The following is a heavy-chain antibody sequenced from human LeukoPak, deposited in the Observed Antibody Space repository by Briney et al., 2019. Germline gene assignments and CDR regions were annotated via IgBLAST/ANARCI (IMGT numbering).Heavy chain of an antibody. CDR3: AREVSYDFWNGYFDY. J-gene: IGHJ4*02. CDR1: GFTFSSYW. Sequence: GGSLRLSCAASGFTFSSYWMHWVRQAPGTGLVWVPRINSDGSSTSYADSVKGRFTISRDNAKNTLYLQMNSLRAEDTAVYYCAREVSYDFWNGYFDYWGQGTLVTVSS. CDR2: INSDGSST. D-gene: IGHD3-3*01. V-gene: IGHV3-74*01.